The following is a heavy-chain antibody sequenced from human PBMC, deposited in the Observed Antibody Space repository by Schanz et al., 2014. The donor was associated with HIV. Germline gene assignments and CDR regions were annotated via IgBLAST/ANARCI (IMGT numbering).Heavy chain of an antibody. CDR2: IKQDGSEK. D-gene: IGHD1-1*01. Sequence: EVQLVESGGGLVQPGGSLRLSCAASGFTFSRYWMSWVRQAPGKGLEWVANIKQDGSEKYYVDSVKGRFTISRDNARNSLYLQINSLRDEDTAVYYCVRNWNFDFWGQGNLVIVSS. J-gene: IGHJ4*02. CDR1: GFTFSRYW. CDR3: VRNWNFDF. V-gene: IGHV3-7*01.